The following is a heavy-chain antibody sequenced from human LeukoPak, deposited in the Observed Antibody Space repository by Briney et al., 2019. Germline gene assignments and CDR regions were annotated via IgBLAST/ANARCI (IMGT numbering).Heavy chain of an antibody. J-gene: IGHJ4*02. CDR2: ISPGGGPT. D-gene: IGHD4-23*01. Sequence: GGSLRLSCAGSGFPFSSHGMNWVRQAPGKGLEWVSGISPGGGPTYYADSVKGRFTISRDDSKNTLYLQMKNLRAEDTAVYYCARDYGGSSPFDYWGQGTLVTVSS. CDR1: GFPFSSHG. V-gene: IGHV3-23*01. CDR3: ARDYGGSSPFDY.